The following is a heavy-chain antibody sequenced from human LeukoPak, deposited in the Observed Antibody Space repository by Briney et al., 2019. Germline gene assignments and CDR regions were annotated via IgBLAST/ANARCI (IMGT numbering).Heavy chain of an antibody. J-gene: IGHJ4*02. D-gene: IGHD5-24*01. CDR3: ARGHVEMATIQNY. V-gene: IGHV1-46*01. CDR1: GYTFTSYY. Sequence: GASVEVSCKASGYTFTSYYMHWVRQAPGQGLEWMGIINPSGGSTSYAQKFQGRVTMTRDTSISTAYMELSRLRSDDTAVYYCARGHVEMATIQNYWGQGTLVTVSS. CDR2: INPSGGST.